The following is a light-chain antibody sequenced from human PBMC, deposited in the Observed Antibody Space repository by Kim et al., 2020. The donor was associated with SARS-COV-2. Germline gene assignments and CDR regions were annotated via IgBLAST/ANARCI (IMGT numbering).Light chain of an antibody. CDR2: GKN. J-gene: IGLJ2*01. V-gene: IGLV3-19*01. CDR3: NSRDSTDNVV. CDR1: SLRRYY. Sequence: SSELTQDPAVFVALGQTVRITCQGDSLRRYYATWYQQKPGQAPILVVYGKNNRPSGIPDRFSGSSSGNTASLTITGTQAGDEADYYCNSRDSTDNVVFYG.